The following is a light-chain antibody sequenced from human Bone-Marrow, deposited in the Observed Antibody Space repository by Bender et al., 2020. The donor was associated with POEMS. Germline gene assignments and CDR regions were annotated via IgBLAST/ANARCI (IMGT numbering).Light chain of an antibody. CDR2: DDT. Sequence: SYELTQPPSVSVSPGQTARITCGGNNIARKSVHWYQQKPGQAPVLVVYDDTDRPSGIPERFSGSSSGTTGTLTISGVQAEDEADYYCQSTNTTRTFFVQFGGGTKLTVL. V-gene: IGLV3-21*02. CDR3: QSTNTTRTFFVQ. J-gene: IGLJ2*01. CDR1: NIARKS.